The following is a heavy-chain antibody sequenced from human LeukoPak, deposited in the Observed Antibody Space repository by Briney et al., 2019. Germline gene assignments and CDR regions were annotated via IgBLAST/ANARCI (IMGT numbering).Heavy chain of an antibody. CDR1: GGSFSGYY. CDR2: INHSGST. J-gene: IGHJ4*02. V-gene: IGHV4-34*01. CDR3: ARGQGLYYYGSGRDY. D-gene: IGHD3-10*01. Sequence: KPSETLSLTCAVYGGSFSGYYWSWIRQPPGKGLEWIGEINHSGSTNYNPSLKSRVTISVDTSKNQFSLKLSSVTAADTAVYYCARGQGLYYYGSGRDYWGQGTLVTVSS.